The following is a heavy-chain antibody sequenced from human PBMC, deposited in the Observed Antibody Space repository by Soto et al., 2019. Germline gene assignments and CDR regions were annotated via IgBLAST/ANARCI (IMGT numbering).Heavy chain of an antibody. CDR2: ISGSGGST. CDR1: GFTFSSYA. CDR3: AKGYDSSGYLQTKPHDAFDI. V-gene: IGHV3-23*01. D-gene: IGHD3-22*01. J-gene: IGHJ3*02. Sequence: EVQLLESGGGLVQPGGSLRLSCAASGFTFSSYAMSWVRQAPGKGLEWVSAISGSGGSTYYADSVKGRFTISRDNSKNTLYLQMNSLRAEDTAVYYCAKGYDSSGYLQTKPHDAFDIWGQGTMVTVSS.